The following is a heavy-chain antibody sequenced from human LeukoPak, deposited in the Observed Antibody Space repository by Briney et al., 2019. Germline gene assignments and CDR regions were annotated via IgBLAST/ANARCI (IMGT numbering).Heavy chain of an antibody. CDR1: GFTFRSYA. V-gene: IGHV3-23*01. CDR3: ARVRYRELDV. Sequence: GSLRLSCAASGFTFRSYAMSWVRQAPGKGLEWVSSMSGSGGSTYYADSVKGRFTISRDDSKNTLYLQMNSLRAEDTAVYYCARVRYRELDVWGQGTTVTVSS. D-gene: IGHD1-26*01. J-gene: IGHJ6*02. CDR2: MSGSGGST.